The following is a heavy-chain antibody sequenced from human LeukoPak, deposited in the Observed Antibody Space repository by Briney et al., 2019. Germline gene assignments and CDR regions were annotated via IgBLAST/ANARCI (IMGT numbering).Heavy chain of an antibody. J-gene: IGHJ6*02. V-gene: IGHV1-69*04. CDR3: ARRRSGYDLGRWYGMDV. CDR2: IIPILGIA. Sequence: ASVRVSCKASGGTFSSYAISWVRQAPGQGLEWMGRIIPILGIANYAQKFQGRVTITADKSTSTAYMELSSLRSEDTAVYYCARRRSGYDLGRWYGMDVWGQGTTVTVSS. CDR1: GGTFSSYA. D-gene: IGHD5-12*01.